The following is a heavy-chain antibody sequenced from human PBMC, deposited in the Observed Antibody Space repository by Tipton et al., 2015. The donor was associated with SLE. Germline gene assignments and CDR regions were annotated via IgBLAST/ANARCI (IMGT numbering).Heavy chain of an antibody. D-gene: IGHD6-25*01. Sequence: SLRLSCAVSGLTFTRNAMSWVRQAPGKGLEWVANIKQDGSEIFYVDSVKDRFTISRDNAKNSLYLQMNSLRVDDTAVYYCAREPSSEAFDYWGQGTLVTVSS. V-gene: IGHV3-7*03. CDR1: GLTFTRNA. J-gene: IGHJ4*02. CDR3: AREPSSEAFDY. CDR2: IKQDGSEI.